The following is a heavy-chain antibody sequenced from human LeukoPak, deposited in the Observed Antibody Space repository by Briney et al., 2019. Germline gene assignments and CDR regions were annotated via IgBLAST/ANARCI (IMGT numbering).Heavy chain of an antibody. CDR3: ARGTWGSSSPFDY. CDR1: GFSISYYS. Sequence: GGSLRLSCAASGFSISYYSMNWVRQAPGKGLDWVSYISSSSSNIYYADSVKGRFTISRDNAKNSLYLQMNSLKASDTAMYYCARGTWGSSSPFDYWGQGTLVTVSS. V-gene: IGHV3-48*01. D-gene: IGHD6-6*01. J-gene: IGHJ4*02. CDR2: ISSSSSNI.